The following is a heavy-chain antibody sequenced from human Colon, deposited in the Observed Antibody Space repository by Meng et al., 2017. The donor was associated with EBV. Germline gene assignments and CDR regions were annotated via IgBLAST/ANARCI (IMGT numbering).Heavy chain of an antibody. CDR2: IYYSGST. V-gene: IGHV4-31*03. CDR3: ASLYGDSSVWYLDL. CDR1: GGSISSGNHY. J-gene: IGHJ2*01. D-gene: IGHD4-17*01. Sequence: LQEPAPGLVKPSQTLSLTCTVSGGSISSGNHYWSWIRQHPGKGLEYIGYIYYSGSTYYNPSLKSRVIISVDTSKNQFSLRLNSVTAADTAVYYCASLYGDSSVWYLDLWGRGTLVTVSS.